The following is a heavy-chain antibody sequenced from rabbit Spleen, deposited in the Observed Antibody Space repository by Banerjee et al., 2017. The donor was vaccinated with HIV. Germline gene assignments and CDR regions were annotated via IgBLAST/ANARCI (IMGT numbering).Heavy chain of an antibody. CDR2: ISASSGST. Sequence: QSLEESGGDLVKPGASLTLTCTASGFSFSNSYYMCWVRQAPGKGLEWIACISASSGSTWYASGAKGRFTISKTSSTTMTLQMTSLTAADTATYFCARAGYAGYGYANFRDYYGMDLWGPGTLVTVS. CDR3: ARAGYAGYGYANFRDYYGMDL. J-gene: IGHJ6*01. V-gene: IGHV1S40*01. CDR1: GFSFSNSYY. D-gene: IGHD6-1*01.